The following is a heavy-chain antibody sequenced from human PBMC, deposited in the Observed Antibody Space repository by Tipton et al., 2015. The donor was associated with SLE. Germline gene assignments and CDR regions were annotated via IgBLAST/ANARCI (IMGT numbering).Heavy chain of an antibody. V-gene: IGHV3-21*05. CDR2: ISSSSSYT. J-gene: IGHJ4*02. CDR3: ARDYY. Sequence: SLRLSCAASGFTFSSYSMNWVRQAPGKGLEWVSYISSSSSYTNYADSVKGRFTISRDNAKNSLYLQMNSLRAEDTAVYYCARDYYWGQGTLVTVSS. CDR1: GFTFSSYS.